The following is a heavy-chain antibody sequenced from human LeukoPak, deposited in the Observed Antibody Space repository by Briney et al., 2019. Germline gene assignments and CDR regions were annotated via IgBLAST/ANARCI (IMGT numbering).Heavy chain of an antibody. Sequence: GESLRLSCAASGFTLTSYAMSWVRQAPGKGLEWVSAIIGSVHSTYYADSVKGRFTISRDNSKNTLYLQMNSLRAEDTAVYYCARESSVSGWFIYWGQGTLVTVSS. CDR3: ARESSVSGWFIY. J-gene: IGHJ4*02. CDR1: GFTLTSYA. CDR2: IIGSVHST. D-gene: IGHD6-19*01. V-gene: IGHV3-23*01.